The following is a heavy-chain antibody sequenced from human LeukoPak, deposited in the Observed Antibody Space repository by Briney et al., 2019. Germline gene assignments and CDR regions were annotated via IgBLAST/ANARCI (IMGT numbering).Heavy chain of an antibody. Sequence: PSETLSLTCAVYGGSFSGYYWSWIRQPPGKGLEWIGEINHSGSTNYNPSLKSRVAISVDTSKNRFSLKLSSVTAADTAVYYCARRDVLLWFGEFDYWGQGTLVTVSS. CDR1: GGSFSGYY. V-gene: IGHV4-34*01. J-gene: IGHJ4*02. D-gene: IGHD3-10*01. CDR3: ARRDVLLWFGEFDY. CDR2: INHSGST.